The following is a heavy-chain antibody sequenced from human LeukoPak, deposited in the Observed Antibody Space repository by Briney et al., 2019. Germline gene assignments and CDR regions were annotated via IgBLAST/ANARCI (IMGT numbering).Heavy chain of an antibody. CDR3: ARAYYYGSGSYYTSYDWFDP. CDR2: ISAYNGNT. V-gene: IGHV1-18*01. CDR1: GYTFTSYG. J-gene: IGHJ5*02. D-gene: IGHD3-10*01. Sequence: ASVKVSCKASGYTFTSYGISWVRQAPGQGLEWMGWISAYNGNTNYAQKLQGRVTMTTDTSTSTAYMELRSLRSDDTAVYYCARAYYYGSGSYYTSYDWFDPWGQGTLVTVSS.